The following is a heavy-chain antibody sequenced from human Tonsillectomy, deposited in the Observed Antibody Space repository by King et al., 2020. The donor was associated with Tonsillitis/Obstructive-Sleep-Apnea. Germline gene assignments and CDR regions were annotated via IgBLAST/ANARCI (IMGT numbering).Heavy chain of an antibody. CDR3: ARDLSYCSGGSCYDRCDY. J-gene: IGHJ4*02. Sequence: VQLVESGGGLVQPGGSLRLSCAGSGFTFTTYWMTWVRQAPGKGLEGVANIKRDGSEKNYVDSVNGRFTISRDNAKNSLYLQMNSMRAEDKAVYYCARDLSYCSGGSCYDRCDYWGQGSLVTVPS. V-gene: IGHV3-7*01. D-gene: IGHD2-15*01. CDR2: IKRDGSEK. CDR1: GFTFTTYW.